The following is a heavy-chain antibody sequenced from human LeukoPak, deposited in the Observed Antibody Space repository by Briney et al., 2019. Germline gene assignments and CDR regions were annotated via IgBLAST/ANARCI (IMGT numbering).Heavy chain of an antibody. J-gene: IGHJ3*02. CDR3: ARDLHYDSSVAFDI. Sequence: GGSLRLSCEASGFIFSNYGMHWVRQAPGKGLEWVAFIQYNGTNKDYADSVKGRFTISRDNSKNTLYLQMNSLRAEDTAVYYCARDLHYDSSVAFDIWGQGTMVTVSS. CDR1: GFIFSNYG. V-gene: IGHV3-30*02. D-gene: IGHD3-22*01. CDR2: IQYNGTNK.